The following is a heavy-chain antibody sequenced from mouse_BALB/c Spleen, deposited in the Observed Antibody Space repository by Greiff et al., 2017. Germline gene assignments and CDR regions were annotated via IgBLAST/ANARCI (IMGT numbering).Heavy chain of an antibody. D-gene: IGHD1-2*01. CDR2: ISSGGSYT. CDR3: TRDEGITTARDYFDY. V-gene: IGHV5-6-4*01. Sequence: DVKLVESGGGLVKPGGSLKLSCAASGFTFSSYTMSWVRQTPEKRLEWVATISSGGSYTYYPDSVKGRFTISRDNAKNTLYLQMSSLKSEDTAMYYCTRDEGITTARDYFDYWGQGTTLTVSS. CDR1: GFTFSSYT. J-gene: IGHJ2*01.